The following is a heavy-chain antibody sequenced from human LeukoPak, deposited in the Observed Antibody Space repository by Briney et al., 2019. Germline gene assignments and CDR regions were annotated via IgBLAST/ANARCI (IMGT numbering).Heavy chain of an antibody. CDR2: ISSNGGST. D-gene: IGHD6-19*01. Sequence: PGGSLRLSCSASGFTFSSYAMHWVRQAPGKGLEYVSAISSNGGSTYYADSVKGRFTISRDNSKNTLYLQMSSLRPEDTAVYYCVKVRAKAVAAKGFDYWGQGNLVTVSS. V-gene: IGHV3-64D*06. J-gene: IGHJ4*02. CDR1: GFTFSSYA. CDR3: VKVRAKAVAAKGFDY.